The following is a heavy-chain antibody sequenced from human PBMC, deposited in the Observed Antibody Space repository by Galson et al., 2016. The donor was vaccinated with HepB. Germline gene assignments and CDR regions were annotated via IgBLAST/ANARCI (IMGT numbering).Heavy chain of an antibody. CDR1: GDSINDYY. D-gene: IGHD3-3*01. Sequence: SETLSLTCTVSGDSINDYYWSWIRQPPGKGLEWIGEINHSGGTSYNPSLKGRVTISIDTSKNQFSLKVSSVTAADTAVYFCARDLWSGGPEGYWGQGTLVSVSS. V-gene: IGHV4-34*01. J-gene: IGHJ4*02. CDR2: INHSGGT. CDR3: ARDLWSGGPEGY.